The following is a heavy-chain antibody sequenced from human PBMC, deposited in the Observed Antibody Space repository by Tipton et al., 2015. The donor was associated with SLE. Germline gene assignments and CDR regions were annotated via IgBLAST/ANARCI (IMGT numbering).Heavy chain of an antibody. CDR2: IRFDGNVK. CDR1: GFTFRTYD. J-gene: IGHJ4*02. D-gene: IGHD2-8*01. V-gene: IGHV3-30*02. Sequence: SLRLSCAASGFTFRTYDMHWVRQAPGKGLEWVSFIRFDGNVKQYADSVRGRFTISRDNSKNTLSLQMDSLRPEDTSIYYCASILGNTNPSDFWGQGTLVTVSS. CDR3: ASILGNTNPSDF.